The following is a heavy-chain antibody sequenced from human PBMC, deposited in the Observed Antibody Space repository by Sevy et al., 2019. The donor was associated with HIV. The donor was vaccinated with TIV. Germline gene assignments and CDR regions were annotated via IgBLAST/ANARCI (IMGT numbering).Heavy chain of an antibody. J-gene: IGHJ4*02. CDR2: IWYDGSNK. V-gene: IGHV3-33*01. Sequence: GGSLRLSCAASGFTLSSYGMHWVRQAPGKGLEWVAVIWYDGSNKYYADSVKGRFTISRDNSKNTLYLQMNSLRAEDTAVYYCARDLPDSYYDSSGYTFDYWGQGTLVTVSS. D-gene: IGHD3-22*01. CDR1: GFTLSSYG. CDR3: ARDLPDSYYDSSGYTFDY.